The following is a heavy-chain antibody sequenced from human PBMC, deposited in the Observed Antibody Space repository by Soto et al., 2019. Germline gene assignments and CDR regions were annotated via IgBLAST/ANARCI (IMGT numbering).Heavy chain of an antibody. CDR1: GFIFSSYT. Sequence: EVQLVESGGGLVKSGESLRLSCTTSGFIFSSYTMNWVRQAPGKGLEWVSSISSSSSYIYYADSVKGRFTISRDNAKNSLYLQMNSLRTEDMAVYYCARKEGSYSTSSVYFYYYGMDVWGHGTTVTVSS. CDR3: ARKEGSYSTSSVYFYYYGMDV. D-gene: IGHD6-6*01. CDR2: ISSSSSYI. V-gene: IGHV3-21*04. J-gene: IGHJ6*02.